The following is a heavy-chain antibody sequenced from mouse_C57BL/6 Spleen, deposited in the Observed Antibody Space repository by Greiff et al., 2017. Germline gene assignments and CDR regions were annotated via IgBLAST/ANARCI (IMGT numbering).Heavy chain of an antibody. Sequence: EVQGVESGGGLVQPKGSLKLSCAASGFSFNTYAMNWVRQAPGQGLEWVARIRSKSNNYATYYADSVKDRFTISRDDSESMLYLQMNNLKTEDTAMYYCVRQETGFFDYWGQGTTLTVSS. D-gene: IGHD4-1*01. CDR2: IRSKSNNYAT. V-gene: IGHV10-1*01. CDR1: GFSFNTYA. J-gene: IGHJ2*01. CDR3: VRQETGFFDY.